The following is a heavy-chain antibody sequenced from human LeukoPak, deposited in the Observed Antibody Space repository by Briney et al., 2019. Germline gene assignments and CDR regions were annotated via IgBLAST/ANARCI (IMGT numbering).Heavy chain of an antibody. V-gene: IGHV4-34*01. J-gene: IGHJ6*02. D-gene: IGHD3-10*01. Sequence: KSSETLSLTCAVYGGSFSGYYWSWIRQPPGKGLEWIGEINHSGSTNYNPSLKSRVTISVDTSKNQFSLKLSSVTAADTAVYYCASSIVVRGVMYGMDVWGQGTTVTVSS. CDR3: ASSIVVRGVMYGMDV. CDR2: INHSGST. CDR1: GGSFSGYY.